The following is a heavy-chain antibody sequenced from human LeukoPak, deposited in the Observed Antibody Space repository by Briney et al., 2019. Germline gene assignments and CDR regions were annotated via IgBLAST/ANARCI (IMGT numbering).Heavy chain of an antibody. CDR1: GYSISSRNW. D-gene: IGHD4-23*01. CDR3: ARYGGDSDWYFDL. J-gene: IGHJ2*01. V-gene: IGHV4-28*01. CDR2: IFYSGDT. Sequence: PSETLSLTCAVSGYSISSRNWWGWIRQPPGKGLDWIGHIFYSGDTYYSPSLKSRVTMSIDTSQNQFSLKLTSVTAVDTAVYFCARYGGDSDWYFDLWGRGTLVTVSS.